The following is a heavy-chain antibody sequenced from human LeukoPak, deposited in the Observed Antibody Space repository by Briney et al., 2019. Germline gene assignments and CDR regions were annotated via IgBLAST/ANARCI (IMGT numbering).Heavy chain of an antibody. CDR3: AKAGYSYGYSHFDY. V-gene: IGHV3-23*01. Sequence: TGGSLRLSCAASGFTFSSYAMSWVRQAPGKGLEWVSAISGSGGSTYYADSVKGRFTISRDNSKNTLYLQINSLRAEDTAVYYCAKAGYSYGYSHFDYWGQGTLVTVSS. D-gene: IGHD5-18*01. CDR1: GFTFSSYA. CDR2: ISGSGGST. J-gene: IGHJ4*02.